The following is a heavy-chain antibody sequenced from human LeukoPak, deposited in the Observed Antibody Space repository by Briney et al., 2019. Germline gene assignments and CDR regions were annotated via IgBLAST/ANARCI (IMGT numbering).Heavy chain of an antibody. D-gene: IGHD3-3*01. Sequence: GRSLRLSCAASGFTFSSYGMHWVRQAPGKGLEWVAVISYDGSNKYYADSVKGRFTISRDNSKNTLYLQMNSLRAEDTAVYYCARGPITVSGEITPYYFDSWGQGTLVTVSS. J-gene: IGHJ4*02. CDR3: ARGPITVSGEITPYYFDS. CDR2: ISYDGSNK. V-gene: IGHV3-30*03. CDR1: GFTFSSYG.